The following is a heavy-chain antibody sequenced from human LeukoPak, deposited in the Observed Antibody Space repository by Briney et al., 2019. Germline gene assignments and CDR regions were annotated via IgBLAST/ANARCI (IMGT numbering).Heavy chain of an antibody. D-gene: IGHD1-26*01. CDR2: IKEDGSEK. J-gene: IGHJ4*02. CDR1: GFTFSGYW. Sequence: PGGSLRLSCSASGFTFSGYWMSWVRQAPGKGLEWVANIKEDGSEKYYVDSVKGRFTISRDNAKDSLYLQMNSLRAEDTALYYCARGARTLDYWGQGTLVTVSS. CDR3: ARGARTLDY. V-gene: IGHV3-7*04.